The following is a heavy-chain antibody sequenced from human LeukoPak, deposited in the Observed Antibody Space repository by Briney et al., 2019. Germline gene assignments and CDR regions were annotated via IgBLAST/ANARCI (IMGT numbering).Heavy chain of an antibody. J-gene: IGHJ4*02. CDR3: ARDFDG. V-gene: IGHV3-7*01. Sequence: PGVSLRLSCAASGFTFRNYWMSRVRQAPGKGLEWVANIKEDGSKKYYVDSVKGRFTISRDSAKNSLYLQMNSLRVEDTAVYCCARDFDGWGQGALVTVSS. CDR2: IKEDGSKK. CDR1: GFTFRNYW.